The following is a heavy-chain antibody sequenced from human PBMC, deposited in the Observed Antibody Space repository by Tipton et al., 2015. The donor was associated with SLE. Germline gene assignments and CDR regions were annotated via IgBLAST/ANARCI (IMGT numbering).Heavy chain of an antibody. J-gene: IGHJ4*02. D-gene: IGHD3-10*01. CDR1: GDSISSSGYY. Sequence: LRLSCTVSGDSISSSGYYWVWIRQSPGKGLEWVGSIYDNGNTYYNPSLKSRVTISVDTSKNHFSLKLSSVTAADTAVYYCARRNQITMVRGVMYYFDYWGQGTLVTVSS. CDR3: ARRNQITMVRGVMYYFDY. V-gene: IGHV4-39*02. CDR2: IYDNGNT.